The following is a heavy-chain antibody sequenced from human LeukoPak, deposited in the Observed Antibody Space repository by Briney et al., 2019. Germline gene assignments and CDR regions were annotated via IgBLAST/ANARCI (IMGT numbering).Heavy chain of an antibody. J-gene: IGHJ6*02. CDR1: GGSISSYY. V-gene: IGHV4-4*07. CDR3: ARDSHDYGDYGYYYGMDV. CDR2: IYTSGST. D-gene: IGHD4-17*01. Sequence: PSETLSLTCTASGGSISSYYWSWIRQPAGKGLEWIGRIYTSGSTNYNPSLKSRVTMSVDTSKNQFSLKLSSVTAADTAVYYCARDSHDYGDYGYYYGMDVWGQGTTVTVSS.